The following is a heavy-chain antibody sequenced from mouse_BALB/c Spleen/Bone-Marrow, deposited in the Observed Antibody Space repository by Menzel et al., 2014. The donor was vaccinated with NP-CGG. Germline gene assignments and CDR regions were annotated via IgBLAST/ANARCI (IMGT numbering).Heavy chain of an antibody. J-gene: IGHJ2*01. CDR2: IRNKANGYTT. V-gene: IGHV7-3*02. CDR3: ARDKGRVFSDY. CDR1: GFTFTDYY. Sequence: EVKLMESGGGLVQPGGSLRLSCATSGFTFTDYYMNWVRQPPGKALEWLGFIRNKANGYTTEYSASVKGRFTISRDNSQNILYLQMDTLRAEDSATYYCARDKGRVFSDYWGQGTTLTVSS.